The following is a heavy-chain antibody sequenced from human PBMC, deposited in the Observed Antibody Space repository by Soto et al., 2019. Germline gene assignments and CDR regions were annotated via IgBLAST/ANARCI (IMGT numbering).Heavy chain of an antibody. CDR1: GFTFSNYA. CDR3: AKWTGRYCSGGRCYLDDPFAY. V-gene: IGHV3-23*01. D-gene: IGHD2-15*01. Sequence: EVHLLESGGDLVQPGGSLRLSCAACGFTFSNYAMSWVRQAPGKGLDWVSGISGSAASTFYADSVKGRFTISRDNSKNTLYLQMNSLRAEDTAVYYCAKWTGRYCSGGRCYLDDPFAYWGQGTLVTVSS. CDR2: ISGSAAST. J-gene: IGHJ4*02.